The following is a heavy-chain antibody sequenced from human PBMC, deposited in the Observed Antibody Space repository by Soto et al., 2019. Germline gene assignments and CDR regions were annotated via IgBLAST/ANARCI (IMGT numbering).Heavy chain of an antibody. CDR2: INHSGGT. D-gene: IGHD2-2*01. CDR1: GGSFSGYY. Sequence: PSETLSLTCAVYGGSFSGYYWSWIRQPPGKGLEWIGEINHSGGTSYNPSLKSRVTISVDTSKNQVSLKLSSVTAADTAVYYCARGRSRYCSSTSCLGTWFDPWGQGTLVT. V-gene: IGHV4-34*01. J-gene: IGHJ5*02. CDR3: ARGRSRYCSSTSCLGTWFDP.